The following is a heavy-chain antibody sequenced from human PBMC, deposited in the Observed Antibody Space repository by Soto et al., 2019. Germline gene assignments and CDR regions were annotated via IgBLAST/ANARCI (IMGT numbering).Heavy chain of an antibody. CDR1: GIIFSSFA. V-gene: IGHV3-23*01. Sequence: GGSLRLSCTASGIIFSSFAMSWVRQAPGRGLKWVSSITGSGGSTYYADSVKGRFTISRDNSENTLYLQMNSLRAEDTAIYYCAVPRISRIRGEPPAYWGQGTLVTVSS. CDR2: ITGSGGST. CDR3: AVPRISRIRGEPPAY. J-gene: IGHJ4*02. D-gene: IGHD3-10*01.